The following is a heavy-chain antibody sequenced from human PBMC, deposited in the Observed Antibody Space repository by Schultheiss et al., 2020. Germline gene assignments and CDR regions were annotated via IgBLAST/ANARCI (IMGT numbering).Heavy chain of an antibody. Sequence: SETLSLTCTVSGGSISGYYWSWVRQPPGKGLEWIGEIYHSGSTNYNPSLKSRVTISVDKSKNQFSLKLSSVTAADTAVYYCARGETPRAPHYYYYGMDVWGQGTTVTVSS. CDR3: ARGETPRAPHYYYYGMDV. CDR1: GGSISGYY. J-gene: IGHJ6*02. V-gene: IGHV4-4*02. CDR2: IYHSGST.